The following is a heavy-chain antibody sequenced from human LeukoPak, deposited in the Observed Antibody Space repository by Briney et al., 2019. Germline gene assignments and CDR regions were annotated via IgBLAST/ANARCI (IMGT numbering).Heavy chain of an antibody. J-gene: IGHJ6*03. V-gene: IGHV3-9*03. D-gene: IGHD3-16*01. CDR1: GFSFDHYA. CDR3: AKGGGGRLIYYYYMDV. CDR2: ITWNSDNI. Sequence: GGSLILSCAASGFSFDHYAMHWVRQAPGKGLEWVSVITWNSDNIYYANSVKGRFTISRDNAKNSLYLQMNSLRDEGMALYYCAKGGGGRLIYYYYMDVWGKGTTVTVSS.